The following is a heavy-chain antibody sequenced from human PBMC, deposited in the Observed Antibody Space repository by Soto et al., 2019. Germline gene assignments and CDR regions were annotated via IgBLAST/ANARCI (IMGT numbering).Heavy chain of an antibody. CDR2: IYYSGST. D-gene: IGHD4-17*01. Sequence: SETLSPTCTVSGGSISSSSYCWGLIRQPPGKGLEWIGSIYYSGSTYYNPSLKSRVTISVDTSKNQFSLKLSSVTAADTAVYYCARHKPKYGDYFVYRYYGMDVWGQGTTVTVSS. J-gene: IGHJ6*02. V-gene: IGHV4-39*01. CDR1: GGSISSSSYC. CDR3: ARHKPKYGDYFVYRYYGMDV.